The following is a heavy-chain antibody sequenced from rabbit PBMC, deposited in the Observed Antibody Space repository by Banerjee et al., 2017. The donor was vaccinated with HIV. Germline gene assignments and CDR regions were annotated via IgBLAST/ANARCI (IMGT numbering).Heavy chain of an antibody. Sequence: QSLEESGGDLVKPGASLTLTCTASGFSFSSSYYMCWVRQAPGKGPEWIACIYAGNSGRTYYASWVNGRFTISETSSTTVTLQMTSLTAADTATYFCARDMTGYAGYGYWNLWGPGTLVTVS. CDR3: ARDMTGYAGYGYWNL. CDR2: IYAGNSGRT. CDR1: GFSFSSSYY. V-gene: IGHV1S40*01. J-gene: IGHJ4*01. D-gene: IGHD8-1*01.